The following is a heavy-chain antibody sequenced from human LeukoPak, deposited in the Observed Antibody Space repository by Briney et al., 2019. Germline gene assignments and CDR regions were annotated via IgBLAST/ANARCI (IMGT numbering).Heavy chain of an antibody. CDR2: ISGSGGST. CDR1: GFTFSSYA. J-gene: IGHJ4*02. CDR3: AKGRTYCYSSGSSNHFDY. D-gene: IGHD3-10*01. Sequence: GGSLRLSCAASGFTFSSYAMSWVRQAPGKGLEWVSAISGSGGSTYYADSVKGRFTISRDNSKNTLYLQMNSLRAEDTAVYYCAKGRTYCYSSGSSNHFDYWGQGTQVTVSS. V-gene: IGHV3-23*01.